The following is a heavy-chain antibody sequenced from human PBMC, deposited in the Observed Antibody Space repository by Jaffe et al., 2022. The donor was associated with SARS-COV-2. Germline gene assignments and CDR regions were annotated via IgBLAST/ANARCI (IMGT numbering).Heavy chain of an antibody. J-gene: IGHJ4*02. D-gene: IGHD4-17*01. CDR2: ISSNGGST. Sequence: EVQLVESGGGLVQPGGSLRLSCSASGFTFSSYAMHWVRQAPGKGLEYVSAISSNGGSTYYADSVKGRFTISRDNSKNTLYLQMSSLRAEDTAVYYCVKGGVCCPNYGDFPGYWGQGTLVTVSS. CDR1: GFTFSSYA. V-gene: IGHV3-64D*09. CDR3: VKGGVCCPNYGDFPGY.